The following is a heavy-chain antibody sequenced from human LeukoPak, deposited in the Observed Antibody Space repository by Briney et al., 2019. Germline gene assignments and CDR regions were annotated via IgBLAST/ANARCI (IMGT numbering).Heavy chain of an antibody. CDR1: GFTFSNYW. J-gene: IGHJ4*02. D-gene: IGHD6-13*01. V-gene: IGHV3-74*01. Sequence: GGSLRLSCAASGFTFSNYWMHWVRQAPGKGPVWVPRMNSDGSSTNYADSVKGRFTISRDNAKNTLYLQMNSLRAENTAVYYCARRLAAAGVFDSWGQGALVTVSS. CDR2: MNSDGSST. CDR3: ARRLAAAGVFDS.